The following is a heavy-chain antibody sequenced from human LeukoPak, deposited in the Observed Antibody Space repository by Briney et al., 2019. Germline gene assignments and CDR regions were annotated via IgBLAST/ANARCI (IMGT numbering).Heavy chain of an antibody. CDR3: ARATSLWFGDHGDFDY. D-gene: IGHD3-10*01. CDR1: GGSISSSSYY. V-gene: IGHV4-39*07. Sequence: SETLSLTCTVSGGSISSSSYYWGWIRQPPGKGLEWIGSIYYSGITYYNPSLKSRVTISVDTSKNQFSLKLSSVTAADTAVYYCARATSLWFGDHGDFDYWGQGTLVTVSS. J-gene: IGHJ4*02. CDR2: IYYSGIT.